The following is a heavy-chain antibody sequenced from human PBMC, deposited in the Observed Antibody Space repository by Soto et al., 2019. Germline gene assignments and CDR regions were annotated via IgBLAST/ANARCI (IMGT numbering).Heavy chain of an antibody. V-gene: IGHV3-30-3*01. CDR2: ISYDGSNK. Sequence: QVQLVESGGGVGQPGRSLRLSCAASGFTFSSYAMHWVRQAPGKGLEWVAVISYDGSNKYYADSVKGRFTISRDNSKNTLYLQMNSLRAEDTAVYYCARDLFYYDSSGSKAYWGQGTLVTVSS. CDR3: ARDLFYYDSSGSKAY. CDR1: GFTFSSYA. J-gene: IGHJ4*02. D-gene: IGHD3-22*01.